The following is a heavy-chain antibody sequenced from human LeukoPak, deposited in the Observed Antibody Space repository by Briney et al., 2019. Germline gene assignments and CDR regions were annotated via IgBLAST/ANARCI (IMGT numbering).Heavy chain of an antibody. V-gene: IGHV6-1*01. CDR1: GDSVSSNSAA. J-gene: IGHJ6*03. CDR3: ARATLPAADYYYYYMDV. Sequence: SQTLSLTCAISGDSVSSNSAAWNWIRQSPSRGLEWLGRTYYRSKWYNDYAVSVKSRITINPDTSKNQFSLKLSSVTVADTAVYYCARATLPAADYYYYYMDVWGKGTTVTVSS. D-gene: IGHD2-2*01. CDR2: TYYRSKWYN.